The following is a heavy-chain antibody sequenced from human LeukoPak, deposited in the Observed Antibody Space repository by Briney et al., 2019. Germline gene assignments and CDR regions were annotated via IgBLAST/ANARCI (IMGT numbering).Heavy chain of an antibody. CDR2: IYYSGST. V-gene: IGHV4-39*07. J-gene: IGHJ3*02. D-gene: IGHD3-10*01. CDR1: GGSISSSNYY. CDR3: ARDKSRTYGSADAFDI. Sequence: RSSETLSLTCTVSGGSISSSNYYWGWIRQPPGKGLEWIGSIYYSGSTYYNPSLKSRVTISVDTSKNQFSLKLSSVTAADTAVYYCARDKSRTYGSADAFDIWGQGTMVTVSS.